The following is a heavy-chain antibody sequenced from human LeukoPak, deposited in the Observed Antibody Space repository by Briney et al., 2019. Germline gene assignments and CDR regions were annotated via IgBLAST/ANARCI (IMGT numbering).Heavy chain of an antibody. D-gene: IGHD3-10*01. CDR1: GFTFSGAW. V-gene: IGHV3-74*01. J-gene: IGHJ1*01. CDR3: ARVSGPGMNEYYHL. Sequence: GRSLRLSCAASGFTFSGAWMHWVRQAPGKGLVWVSRINNDGSTTRHADSVKGRFTISRDNARNTLYLQMNSLRVEGTAVYYCARVSGPGMNEYYHLWGQGTLVTVSS. CDR2: INNDGSTT.